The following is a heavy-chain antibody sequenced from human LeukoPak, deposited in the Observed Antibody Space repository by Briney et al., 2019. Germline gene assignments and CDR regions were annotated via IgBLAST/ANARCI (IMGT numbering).Heavy chain of an antibody. CDR3: ARDETP. V-gene: IGHV4-31*03. CDR1: GDSLSSGDYF. CDR2: IQHSGTT. Sequence: SETLSLTCSVSGDSLSSGDYFWPWIRQHPGKGLDWLVYIQHSGTTNYNPSLKSRLTMSVYTSKNQFSLKLVPVTAADTAVYYCARDETPWGPGTLVTVSS. J-gene: IGHJ5*02.